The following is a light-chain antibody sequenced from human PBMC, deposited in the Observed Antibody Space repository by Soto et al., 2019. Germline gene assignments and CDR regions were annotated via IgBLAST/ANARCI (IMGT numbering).Light chain of an antibody. CDR1: SSDIGVYNY. Sequence: QSVLTQPASVSGSPGQSITISCTGTSSDIGVYNYVSWYQQHPGKAPNLMIYEVSNRPSGVSNRFSGSKSGNTASLTISGLQAEDEADYYCSSYTSSSTVVFGGGTKVTVL. V-gene: IGLV2-14*01. CDR2: EVS. J-gene: IGLJ2*01. CDR3: SSYTSSSTVV.